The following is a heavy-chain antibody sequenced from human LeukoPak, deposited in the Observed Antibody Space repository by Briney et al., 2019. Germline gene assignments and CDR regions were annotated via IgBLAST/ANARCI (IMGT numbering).Heavy chain of an antibody. CDR1: GGSVTGYY. J-gene: IGHJ3*02. V-gene: IGHV4-4*09. D-gene: IGHD3-10*01. CDR3: ARHAGGAFDI. Sequence: SETLSLTCTVSGGSVTGYYWSWIRQPPGKGLEWIGYIYTSGSTNYNPSLKSRVTISVDTSKNQFSLKLSSVTAADTAVYYCARHAGGAFDIWGQGTMVTVSS. CDR2: IYTSGST.